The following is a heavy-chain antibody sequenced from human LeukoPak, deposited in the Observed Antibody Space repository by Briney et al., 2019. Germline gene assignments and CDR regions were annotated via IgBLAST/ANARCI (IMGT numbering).Heavy chain of an antibody. V-gene: IGHV4-59*01. CDR3: VRDTWVQSSGNWYFYGMDV. CDR2: IYYSGST. D-gene: IGHD1-1*01. CDR1: GASINNYY. J-gene: IGHJ6*02. Sequence: SETLSLTCTVSGASINNYYWSWIRQPPGGGLEWIGYIYYSGSTNYNLSLKSRVTISLDTPRNQFSLRLSSVTAADTAVYYCVRDTWVQSSGNWYFYGMDVWGQGTTVIVSS.